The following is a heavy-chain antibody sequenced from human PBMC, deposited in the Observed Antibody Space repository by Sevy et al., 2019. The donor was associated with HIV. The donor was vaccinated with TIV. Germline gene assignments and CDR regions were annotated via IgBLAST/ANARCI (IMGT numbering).Heavy chain of an antibody. CDR2: TRHDETAK. Sequence: GGYLRLSCAVSGFNFAIYGFHWVRQAPGKGLEWVANTRHDETAKYYVDSVKGRFTVSRDNSKNTVFLQMNSLTPDDTGTYYCARDGVYYGMDVWGLGTTVTVSS. J-gene: IGHJ6*02. CDR1: GFNFAIYG. D-gene: IGHD3-10*01. CDR3: ARDGVYYGMDV. V-gene: IGHV3-30*02.